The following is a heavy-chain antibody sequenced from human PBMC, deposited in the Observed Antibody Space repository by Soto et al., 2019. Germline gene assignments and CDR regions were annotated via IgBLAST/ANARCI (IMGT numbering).Heavy chain of an antibody. D-gene: IGHD6-19*01. V-gene: IGHV4-59*01. J-gene: IGHJ4*02. CDR2: IYYSGST. CDR1: GGSISSYY. Sequence: SETLSLTCTVSGGSISSYYWSWIRQPPGKGLEWIGYIYYSGSTNYNPSHKSRVTISVDTSKNQFSLKLSSVTAADTAVYYCARYSGWYVRANFDYWGQGTLVTVSS. CDR3: ARYSGWYVRANFDY.